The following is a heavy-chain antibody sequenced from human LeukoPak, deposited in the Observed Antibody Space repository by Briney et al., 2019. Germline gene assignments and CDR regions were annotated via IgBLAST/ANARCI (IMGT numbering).Heavy chain of an antibody. Sequence: PGGSLRLSCAASKFTFVNYAMSWVRQAPGKGLEWVSTISGSGDATYYADSVKGRFTISRDNSKNTLYLQMNSLRAEDTAVYYCAPGGDYTFFDYWGQGTLVTVSS. CDR3: APGGDYTFFDY. CDR2: ISGSGDAT. CDR1: KFTFVNYA. D-gene: IGHD4-17*01. V-gene: IGHV3-23*01. J-gene: IGHJ4*02.